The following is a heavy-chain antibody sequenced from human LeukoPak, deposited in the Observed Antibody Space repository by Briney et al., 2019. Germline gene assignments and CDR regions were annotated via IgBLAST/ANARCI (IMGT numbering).Heavy chain of an antibody. CDR3: ARGGNYGGNSPDFDY. CDR1: GGSVRSGGYY. D-gene: IGHD4-23*01. J-gene: IGHJ4*02. CDR2: IYYSGSN. V-gene: IGHV4-31*03. Sequence: SQTLSLSCTVSGGSVRSGGYYCSWIRHHPGEGREWIGYIYYSGSNYYNPSLKCRVTISVDTSKNQFSLKLSSVTAADTALYYCARGGNYGGNSPDFDYWGQGTLVTVSS.